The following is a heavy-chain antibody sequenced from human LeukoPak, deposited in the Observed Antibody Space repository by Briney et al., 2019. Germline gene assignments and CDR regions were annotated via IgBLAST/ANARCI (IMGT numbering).Heavy chain of an antibody. CDR2: TNPNSGGT. CDR1: GYSFTGYY. CDR3: ASFGELFYY. Sequence: ASVTVSCKAAGYSFTGYYMHWMRQPPGQGLEWMGRTNPNSGGTNYAQKFQGRVTMTRDTSISTAYMELSRLRSDDTAVYFCASFGELFYYWGQGTLVTVSS. V-gene: IGHV1-2*06. D-gene: IGHD3-10*01. J-gene: IGHJ4*02.